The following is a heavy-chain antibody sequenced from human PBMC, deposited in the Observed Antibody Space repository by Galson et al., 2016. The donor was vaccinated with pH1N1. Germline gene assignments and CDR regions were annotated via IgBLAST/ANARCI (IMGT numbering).Heavy chain of an antibody. CDR1: GFTFSTYG. CDR2: VSGTSGDT. V-gene: IGHV3-23*01. J-gene: IGHJ4*02. D-gene: IGHD2-8*01. CDR3: IRALNGTWI. Sequence: SLRLSCAASGFTFSTYGMSWVRQAPGKGLEWVSTVSGTSGDTNYADSVKGRFTISRDNAKNTLYLQMNSLSVEDMAVYYCIRALNGTWIWGQGTLVTVSS.